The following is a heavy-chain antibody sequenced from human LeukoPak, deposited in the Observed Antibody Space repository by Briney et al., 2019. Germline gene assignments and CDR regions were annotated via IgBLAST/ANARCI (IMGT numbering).Heavy chain of an antibody. J-gene: IGHJ4*02. Sequence: ASVKVPCKASGYTFTGYYMHWVRQAPGQGLEWMGWINPNSGGTNYAQKFQGRVTMTRDTSISTAYMELSRLRSDDTAVYYCAREHSSSYPFDYWGQGTLVTVSS. CDR3: AREHSSSYPFDY. CDR2: INPNSGGT. V-gene: IGHV1-2*02. D-gene: IGHD6-6*01. CDR1: GYTFTGYY.